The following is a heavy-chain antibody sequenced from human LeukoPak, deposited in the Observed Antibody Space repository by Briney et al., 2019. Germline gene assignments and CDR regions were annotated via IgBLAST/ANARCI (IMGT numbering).Heavy chain of an antibody. CDR1: GFTFSSYS. CDR2: VSSSSSYI. D-gene: IGHD3-22*01. CDR3: ARATSMIVVPGWFDP. J-gene: IGHJ5*02. V-gene: IGHV3-21*01. Sequence: PGGPLRLSXAASGFTFSSYSMNWVRQAPGKGLEWVSSVSSSSSYIYYADSVKGRFTISRDNAKNSLYLQMNSLRAEDTAVYYCARATSMIVVPGWFDPWGQGTLVTVSS.